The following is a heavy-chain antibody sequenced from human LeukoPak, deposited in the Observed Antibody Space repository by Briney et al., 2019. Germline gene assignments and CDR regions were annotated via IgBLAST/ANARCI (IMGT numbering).Heavy chain of an antibody. CDR1: GGTFSSYA. CDR2: IIPIFGTA. Sequence: SVKVSCKASGGTFSSYAISRVRQAPGQGLEWMGGIIPIFGTANYAQKFQGRVTITTDESTSTAYMELSSLRSEDTAVYYCASSRGYYYDSSGYYYAFDIWGQGTMVTVSS. D-gene: IGHD3-22*01. V-gene: IGHV1-69*05. J-gene: IGHJ3*02. CDR3: ASSRGYYYDSSGYYYAFDI.